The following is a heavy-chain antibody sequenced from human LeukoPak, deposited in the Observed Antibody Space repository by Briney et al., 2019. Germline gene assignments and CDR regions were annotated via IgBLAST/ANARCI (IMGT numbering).Heavy chain of an antibody. V-gene: IGHV4-34*01. Sequence: PSETLSLTCTVSGGSISGYYWSWIRQPPGKGLEWIGEINHSGSTNYNPSLKSRVTISVDTSKNQFSLKLSSVTAADTAVYYCARTGEVLNYFDYWGQGTLVTVSS. CDR1: GGSISGYY. D-gene: IGHD1-14*01. CDR3: ARTGEVLNYFDY. CDR2: INHSGST. J-gene: IGHJ4*02.